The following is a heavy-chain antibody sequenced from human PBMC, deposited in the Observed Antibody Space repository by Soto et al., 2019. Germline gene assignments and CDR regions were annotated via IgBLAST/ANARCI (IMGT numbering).Heavy chain of an antibody. CDR3: ALLSTFRGVDAFDI. J-gene: IGHJ3*02. CDR1: GGTFSSYA. D-gene: IGHD3-16*01. V-gene: IGHV1-69*13. CDR2: IIPIFGTA. Sequence: SVKVSCKASGGTFSSYAISWVRQAPGQGLEWMGGIIPIFGTANYAQKFQGRVTITADESTSTAYMELSSLRSEDTAVYYCALLSTFRGVDAFDIWGQGTMVTLSS.